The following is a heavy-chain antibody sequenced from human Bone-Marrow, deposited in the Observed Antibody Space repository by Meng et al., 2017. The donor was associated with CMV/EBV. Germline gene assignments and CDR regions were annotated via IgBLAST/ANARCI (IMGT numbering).Heavy chain of an antibody. CDR1: GLTFSSYG. Sequence: GESLKISCAASGLTFSSYGMHWVRQAPGKGLEWVAFIRYDGSNKYYADSVKGRFTISRDNSKNTLYLQMNSLRAEDTAVYYCARMPIGAFDIWGQGTMVTVSS. CDR3: ARMPIGAFDI. CDR2: IRYDGSNK. V-gene: IGHV3-30*02. D-gene: IGHD2-2*01. J-gene: IGHJ3*02.